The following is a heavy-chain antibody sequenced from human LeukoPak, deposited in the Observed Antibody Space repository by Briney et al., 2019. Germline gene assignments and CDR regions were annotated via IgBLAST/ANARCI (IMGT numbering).Heavy chain of an antibody. CDR1: GFTFSSYA. Sequence: GGSLRLSCAASGFTFSSYAMHWVRQAPGKGLEWVAIISYDGNNKYYADSVKGRFTVSRDNSKNTLYLQVNSLRAEDTAVYYCARDGPRVYCSSTSCYEYYFDYWGQGTLVAVSS. CDR3: ARDGPRVYCSSTSCYEYYFDY. J-gene: IGHJ4*02. V-gene: IGHV3-30-3*01. CDR2: ISYDGNNK. D-gene: IGHD2-2*01.